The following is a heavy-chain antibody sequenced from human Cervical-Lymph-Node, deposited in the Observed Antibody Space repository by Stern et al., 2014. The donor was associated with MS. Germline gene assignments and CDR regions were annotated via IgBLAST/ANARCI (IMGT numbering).Heavy chain of an antibody. Sequence: VQLVESGGGLVKPGGSLRLSCAASGFLFSDYYMSWIRQAPGKGLEWVSSISSSGRTIYYADSVKGRFTISRDNANNSLHLQMNSLRADDTALYYCARDPQTYDYVWGSYHSNNIVTDYWGHGILVSVSS. CDR1: GFLFSDYY. CDR3: ARDPQTYDYVWGSYHSNNIVTDY. CDR2: ISSSGRTI. J-gene: IGHJ4*01. V-gene: IGHV3-11*01. D-gene: IGHD3-16*02.